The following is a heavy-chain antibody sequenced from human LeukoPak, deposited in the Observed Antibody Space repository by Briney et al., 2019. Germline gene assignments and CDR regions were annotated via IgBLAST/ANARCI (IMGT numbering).Heavy chain of an antibody. D-gene: IGHD3-16*02. V-gene: IGHV4-34*01. CDR3: ARGLLYEMPWDY. Sequence: RPSETLSLTCAVCGGSFSGYYWSWIRQPPGKGLEWIGEINHSGSTNYNPSLKSRVTISVDTSKNQFSLKLSSVTAADTAVYYRARGLLYEMPWDYWGQGTLVTVSS. CDR2: INHSGST. J-gene: IGHJ4*02. CDR1: GGSFSGYY.